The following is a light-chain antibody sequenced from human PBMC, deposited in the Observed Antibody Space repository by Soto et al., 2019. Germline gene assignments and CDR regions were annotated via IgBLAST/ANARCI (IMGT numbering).Light chain of an antibody. CDR3: CSYTGSYTLV. CDR1: SSDVGGYKY. J-gene: IGLJ1*01. CDR2: DVS. Sequence: QSVLTQPRSVSGSPGQSVTISCAGTSSDVGGYKYVSWYQQHPGKDPKVMIYDVSKRPSGVPDRFSGSKSGNTASLTISGLQAEDEADYYCCSYTGSYTLVFGTGTKVTAL. V-gene: IGLV2-11*01.